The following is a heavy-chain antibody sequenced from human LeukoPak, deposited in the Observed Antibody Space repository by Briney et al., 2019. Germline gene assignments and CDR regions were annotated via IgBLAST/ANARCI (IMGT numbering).Heavy chain of an antibody. CDR2: ISGSGGST. D-gene: IGHD3-10*01. Sequence: GGSLRLSCLTSGFTLSTNAMSWVRQAPGKGLEWISGISGSGGSTYYADSVKGRFTISRDNSKNTLYLQMNSLRAEDTAVYYCAKALLYGFFDYWGQGTLVTVSS. V-gene: IGHV3-23*01. CDR1: GFTLSTNA. J-gene: IGHJ4*02. CDR3: AKALLYGFFDY.